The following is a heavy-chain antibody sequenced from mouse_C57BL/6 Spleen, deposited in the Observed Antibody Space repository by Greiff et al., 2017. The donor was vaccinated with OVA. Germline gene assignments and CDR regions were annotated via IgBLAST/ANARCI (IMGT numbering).Heavy chain of an antibody. CDR3: ARRNYDYSWYFDY. CDR1: GYTFTSYW. J-gene: IGHJ2*01. D-gene: IGHD2-4*01. V-gene: IGHV1-61*01. Sequence: QVQLQQPGAELVRPGSSVKLSCKASGYTFTSYWMDWVKQRPGQGLEWIGNIYPSDSETHYNQKFKDKATLTVDKSSSTAYMQLSSLTSEDSAVYYGARRNYDYSWYFDYWGQGTTLTVSS. CDR2: IYPSDSET.